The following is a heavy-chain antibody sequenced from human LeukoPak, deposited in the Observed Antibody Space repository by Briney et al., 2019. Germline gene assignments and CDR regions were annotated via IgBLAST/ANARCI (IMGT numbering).Heavy chain of an antibody. CDR1: GGSISSGGYY. V-gene: IGHV4-31*03. Sequence: PSQTLSLTCTVSGGSISSGGYYWSWIRQHPGTGLEWIGYIYYSGSTYYNPSLKSRVSMSVDTSKSHFSLKLSSVTAADTAVYYCARGGYCSSTSCLQSYAFDLWGQGTMVTVSS. D-gene: IGHD2-2*03. CDR2: IYYSGST. CDR3: ARGGYCSSTSCLQSYAFDL. J-gene: IGHJ3*01.